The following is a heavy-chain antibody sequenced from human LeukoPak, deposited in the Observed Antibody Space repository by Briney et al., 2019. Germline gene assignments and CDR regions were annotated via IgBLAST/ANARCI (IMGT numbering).Heavy chain of an antibody. CDR2: ISWNSGSI. CDR3: ARGVVTASEAYYYYGMDV. Sequence: QPGRSLRLSCAASGFTFDDYAMHWVRQAPGKGLEWVSGISWNSGSIGYADSVKGRFTIPRDNAKNSLYLQMNSLRAEDTALYYCARGVVTASEAYYYYGMDVWGQGTTVTVSS. J-gene: IGHJ6*02. D-gene: IGHD2-21*02. CDR1: GFTFDDYA. V-gene: IGHV3-9*01.